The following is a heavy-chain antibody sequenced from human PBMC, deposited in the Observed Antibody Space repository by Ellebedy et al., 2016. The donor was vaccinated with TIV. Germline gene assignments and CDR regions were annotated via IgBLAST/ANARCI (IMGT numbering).Heavy chain of an antibody. V-gene: IGHV3-43*02. CDR3: AKGKTYGAWVYGMYV. CDR1: GFTFDDSA. CDR2: ISGNSIHT. J-gene: IGHJ6*02. Sequence: GESLKISCAASGFTFDDSAMHWVRQAPGKGLEWVSLISGNSIHTYYADSVEGRFTISRDNSKNSLYLQINSLTTEDTGLYYCAKGKTYGAWVYGMYVWGQGTTVTVSS. D-gene: IGHD4/OR15-4a*01.